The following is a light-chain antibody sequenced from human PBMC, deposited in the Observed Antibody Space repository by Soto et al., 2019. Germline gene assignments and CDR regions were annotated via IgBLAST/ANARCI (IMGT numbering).Light chain of an antibody. CDR3: QEYDGHCA. CDR2: RAS. CDR1: QSISSP. V-gene: IGKV1-5*03. Sequence: DIQMTQSPSTLSASVGDRVTITCRASQSISSPLAWYQQKPGKAPKLLIYRASTLESGVPSRFSGSGSGTEFTLTISSLQPDDFATYFCQEYDGHCAFGQGTKLEIK. J-gene: IGKJ2*01.